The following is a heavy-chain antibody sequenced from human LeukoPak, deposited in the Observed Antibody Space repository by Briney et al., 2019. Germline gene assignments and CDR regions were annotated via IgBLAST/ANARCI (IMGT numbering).Heavy chain of an antibody. D-gene: IGHD3-10*01. CDR2: IYHRGST. CDR3: VRHCYASGSDPLCYFDY. J-gene: IGHJ4*02. Sequence: SETLSLTCTVSGGSISSSSYYWSWIRQPPGKGLEWIGYIYHRGSTNYNPSLKSRVTISIDTSKNQFSLKVSSVTAADTAVYYCVRHCYASGSDPLCYFDYWGQGTLVTVSS. V-gene: IGHV4-61*05. CDR1: GGSISSSSYY.